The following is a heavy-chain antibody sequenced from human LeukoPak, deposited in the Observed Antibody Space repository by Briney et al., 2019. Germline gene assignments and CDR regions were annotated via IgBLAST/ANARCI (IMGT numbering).Heavy chain of an antibody. J-gene: IGHJ4*02. V-gene: IGHV4-31*01. D-gene: IGHD3-3*01. CDR3: ARTITIFGALGYFDY. CDR1: GTSISSGAYS. CDR2: IYYSGNA. Sequence: PSQTLALTCTVSGTSISSGAYSWSWVRQHPGKGLEWIAYIYYSGNAYYTPSLKRLVTISIDTSKNQFSLKLSSVTAADTAVYYCARTITIFGALGYFDYWGQGTLVTVSS.